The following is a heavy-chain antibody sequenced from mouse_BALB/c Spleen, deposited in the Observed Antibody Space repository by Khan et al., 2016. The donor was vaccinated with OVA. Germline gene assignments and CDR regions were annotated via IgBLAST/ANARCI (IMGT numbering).Heavy chain of an antibody. D-gene: IGHD1-1*01. CDR1: GFTFSTYG. V-gene: IGHV5-6*01. Sequence: EVELVESGGDLVKPGGSLKLSCAASGFTFSTYGMSWVRQTPDKRLEWVATISSGGSYTYYPDNVKGRFTISRDNAKNTLSLQMSSLKSEDTAMYYCAILAYYYNCEGFAYWGQGTLVTVSA. J-gene: IGHJ3*01. CDR2: ISSGGSYT. CDR3: AILAYYYNCEGFAY.